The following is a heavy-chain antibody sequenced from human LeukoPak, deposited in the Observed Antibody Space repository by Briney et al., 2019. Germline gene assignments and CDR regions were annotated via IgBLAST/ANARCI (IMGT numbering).Heavy chain of an antibody. J-gene: IGHJ4*02. CDR3: ARGLYYDSSGSDFDY. V-gene: IGHV4-59*01. D-gene: IGHD3-22*01. CDR1: GGYLSSYY. CDR2: IYYSGST. Sequence: SETLSLTCTVSGGYLSSYYWSWIRQPPGKGLEWIGDIYYSGSTNYNPSVKSRVTISVDTPKNQFSLKLSSVTAADTAVYYFARGLYYDSSGSDFDYWGQGTLVTVSS.